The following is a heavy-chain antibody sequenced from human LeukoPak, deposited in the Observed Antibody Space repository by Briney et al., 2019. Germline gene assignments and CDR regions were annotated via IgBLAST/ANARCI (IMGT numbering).Heavy chain of an antibody. CDR1: GGSISSGGYY. Sequence: PSETLSLTCTVSGGSISSGGYYWSWIRQHPGKGLEWIGYIYYSGSTYYNPSLKSRVTISVDTSKNQFSLKLSSVTAADTAVYYCARRYYYDSSGYYIWGQGTLVTVSS. CDR2: IYYSGST. CDR3: ARRYYYDSSGYYI. J-gene: IGHJ4*02. D-gene: IGHD3-22*01. V-gene: IGHV4-31*03.